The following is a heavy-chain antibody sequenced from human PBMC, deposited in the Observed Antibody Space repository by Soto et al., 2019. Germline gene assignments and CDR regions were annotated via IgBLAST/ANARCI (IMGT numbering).Heavy chain of an antibody. Sequence: SETLSLTCAVYGGSFSGYYWSWIRQPPGKGLEWIGEINHSGSTNYNPSLKSRVTISVDTSKNQFSLKLSSVTAADTAAYFCARLQAAVPHYWDQGTLVTAPQ. V-gene: IGHV4-34*01. CDR2: INHSGST. CDR1: GGSFSGYY. D-gene: IGHD6-13*01. CDR3: ARLQAAVPHY. J-gene: IGHJ4*02.